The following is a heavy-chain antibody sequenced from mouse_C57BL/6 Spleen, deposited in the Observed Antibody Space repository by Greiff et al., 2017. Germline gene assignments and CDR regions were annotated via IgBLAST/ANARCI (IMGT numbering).Heavy chain of an antibody. CDR1: GYTFTEYT. CDR3: ARHEEGYYYGSSYPFAY. CDR2: FYPGSGSI. D-gene: IGHD1-1*01. V-gene: IGHV1-62-2*01. J-gene: IGHJ3*01. Sequence: QVQLKQSGAELVKPGASVKLSCKASGYTFTEYTIHWVKQRSGQGLEWIGWFYPGSGSIKYNEKFKDKATLTADKSSSTVYMELSRLTSEDSAVYFCARHEEGYYYGSSYPFAYWGQGTLVTVSA.